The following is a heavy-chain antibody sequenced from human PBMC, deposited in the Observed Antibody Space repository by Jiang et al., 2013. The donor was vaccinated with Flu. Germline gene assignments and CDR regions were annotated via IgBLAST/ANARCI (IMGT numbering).Heavy chain of an antibody. CDR1: GYTFTSYY. D-gene: IGHD3-3*01. CDR3: ARDGLRFLEWSLINYYYYYMDV. V-gene: IGHV1-46*01. Sequence: GAEVKKPGASVKVSCKASGYTFTSYYMHWVRQAPGQGLEWMGIINPSGGSTSYAQKFQGRVTMTRDTSTSTVYMELSSLRSEDTAVYYCARDGLRFLEWSLINYYYYYMDVWGKGTTVTVSS. CDR2: INPSGGST. J-gene: IGHJ6*03.